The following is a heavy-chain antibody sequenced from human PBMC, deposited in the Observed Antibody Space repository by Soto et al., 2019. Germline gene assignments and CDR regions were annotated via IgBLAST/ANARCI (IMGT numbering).Heavy chain of an antibody. CDR3: ARAYGNRYYYYYMDV. V-gene: IGHV4-59*01. D-gene: IGHD3-16*01. Sequence: PSETLSLTCTVSGGSISSYYWSWIRQPPGKGLEWIGYIYYSGSTNYTPSLKSRVTISVDTSKNQFSLKLSSVTAADTAVYYCARAYGNRYYYYYMDVWGKGTTVTVSS. J-gene: IGHJ6*03. CDR1: GGSISSYY. CDR2: IYYSGST.